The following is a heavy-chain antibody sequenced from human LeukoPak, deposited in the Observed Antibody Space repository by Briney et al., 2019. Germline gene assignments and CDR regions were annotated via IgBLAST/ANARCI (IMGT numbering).Heavy chain of an antibody. CDR2: IKQNGGEK. D-gene: IGHD6-13*01. CDR1: VLTFSSYW. CDR3: ARGTLAAPGLDY. J-gene: IGHJ4*02. Sequence: GVSLRLSRADSVLTFSSYWMSGVPAAPGGGVQRVAHIKQNGGEKYYVESVKGRFTISRDNAKNSLYLQMNSLRAEDTAVYYCARGTLAAPGLDYWGQGTLVTVSS. V-gene: IGHV3-7*03.